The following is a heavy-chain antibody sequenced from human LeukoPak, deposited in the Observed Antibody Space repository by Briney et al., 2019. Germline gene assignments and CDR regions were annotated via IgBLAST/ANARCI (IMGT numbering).Heavy chain of an antibody. CDR3: ARDRRPRAVAGAYISYGMDV. CDR2: VNPYGTS. Sequence: SETLSLTCSVSGGSTNNYFWSWIRQSAGKGLEWIGRVNPYGTSNYNPSLKSRVTMSVDTSKSLVSLRQTSLTAADTAVYYCARDRRPRAVAGAYISYGMDVWGQGTTVTVSS. V-gene: IGHV4-4*07. D-gene: IGHD6-19*01. CDR1: GGSTNNYF. J-gene: IGHJ6*02.